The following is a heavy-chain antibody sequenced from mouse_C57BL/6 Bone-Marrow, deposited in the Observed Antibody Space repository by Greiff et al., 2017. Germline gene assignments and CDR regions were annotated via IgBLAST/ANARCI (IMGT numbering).Heavy chain of an antibody. CDR1: GYTFTSYW. V-gene: IGHV1-59*01. Sequence: QVQLQQSGAELVRPGASVKLSCTASGYTFTSYWMHWVKQRPGHGLEWIGVIDPSDSYTNYNQKFKGKATLTADTSSNTAYMQLSSLTSEDSAVYYCAREVYGNWDYDVDYWGRGTSVTVSA. D-gene: IGHD2-1*01. J-gene: IGHJ4*01. CDR3: AREVYGNWDYDVDY. CDR2: IDPSDSYT.